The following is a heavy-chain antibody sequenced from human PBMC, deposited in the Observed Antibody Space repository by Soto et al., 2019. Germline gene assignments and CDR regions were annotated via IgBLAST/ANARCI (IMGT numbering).Heavy chain of an antibody. V-gene: IGHV3-53*01. CDR3: ARASNSIAAAGTGFDY. CDR1: GFTVSSNY. D-gene: IGHD6-13*01. Sequence: QPGGSLRLSCAASGFTVSSNYMSWVRQAPGKGLEWASVIYSGGSTYYADSVKGRFTISRDNSKNTLYLQMNSLRAEDTAVYYCARASNSIAAAGTGFDYWGQGTLVTVCS. J-gene: IGHJ4*02. CDR2: IYSGGST.